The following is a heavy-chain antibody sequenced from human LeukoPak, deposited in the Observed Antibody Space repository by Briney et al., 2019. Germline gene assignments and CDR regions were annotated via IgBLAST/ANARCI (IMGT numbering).Heavy chain of an antibody. D-gene: IGHD3-10*01. J-gene: IGHJ4*02. V-gene: IGHV1-2*02. CDR2: INPNSGGT. Sequence: GASVKVSCKASGYTFTGYYMHWVRQAPGQGLEWMGWINPNSGGTNYAQKFQGRVTMTRDTSISTAYMELSRLRSDDTAEYYCARVRSYYGSGSHFDYWGQGTLVTVSS. CDR3: ARVRSYYGSGSHFDY. CDR1: GYTFTGYY.